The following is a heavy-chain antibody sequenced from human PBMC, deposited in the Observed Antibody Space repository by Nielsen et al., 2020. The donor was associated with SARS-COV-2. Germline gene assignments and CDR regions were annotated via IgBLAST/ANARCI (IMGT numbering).Heavy chain of an antibody. J-gene: IGHJ5*02. D-gene: IGHD1-14*01. Sequence: SETLSLTCAVYGGSFSGYYWSWIRQPPGKGLEWIGEINHSGSTNYNPSLKSRVTISVDTSKNQFSLKLSSVTAAGTATYYCARANPGLIQLDQWGQGTPVIVSS. CDR2: INHSGST. V-gene: IGHV4-34*01. CDR3: ARANPGLIQLDQ. CDR1: GGSFSGYY.